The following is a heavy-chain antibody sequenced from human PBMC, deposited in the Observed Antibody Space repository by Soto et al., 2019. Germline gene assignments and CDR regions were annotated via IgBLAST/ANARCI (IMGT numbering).Heavy chain of an antibody. J-gene: IGHJ5*02. D-gene: IGHD4-17*01. V-gene: IGHV4-31*03. Sequence: PSETLSLTCTVSGGSISSGGYYWSWIRQHPGKGLEWIGYIYYSGSTYYNPSLKSRVTISVDTSKNQFSLKLSSVTAADTAVYYCARDRDYGDYNNWFDPWGQGTLVTVS. CDR2: IYYSGST. CDR3: ARDRDYGDYNNWFDP. CDR1: GGSISSGGYY.